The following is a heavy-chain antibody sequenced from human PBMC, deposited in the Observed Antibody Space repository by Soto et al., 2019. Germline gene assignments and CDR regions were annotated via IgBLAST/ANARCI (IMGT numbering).Heavy chain of an antibody. CDR1: GFTFSTYW. V-gene: IGHV3-7*01. D-gene: IGHD3-16*01. CDR2: LDQVGSER. Sequence: EVQLVESGGGLVQPGGSLRLSCAASGFTFSTYWMTWVRRPPGKGLEWVANLDQVGSERYYVDSVRGRFTISRDNAKNSLSLQMNSLRAEDTAVYYCVCGGNFFVYWGQGTLVTVSP. J-gene: IGHJ4*02. CDR3: VCGGNFFVY.